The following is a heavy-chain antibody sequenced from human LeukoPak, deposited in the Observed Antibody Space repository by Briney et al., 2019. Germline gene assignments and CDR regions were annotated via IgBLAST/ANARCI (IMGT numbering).Heavy chain of an antibody. J-gene: IGHJ4*02. V-gene: IGHV5-51*01. CDR3: ARHKGGYGDLRYYFDY. CDR1: GYSFTSYW. D-gene: IGHD4-17*01. Sequence: GESLKISCKGSGYSFTSYWIGWVGQMPGKGLEWMGIIYPGDSDTRYSPSFQGQVTISADKSISTAYLQWSSLKASDTAMYYCARHKGGYGDLRYYFDYWGQGTLVTVSS. CDR2: IYPGDSDT.